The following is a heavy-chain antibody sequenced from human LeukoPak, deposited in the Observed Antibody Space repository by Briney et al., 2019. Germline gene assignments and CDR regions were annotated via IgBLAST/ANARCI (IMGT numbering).Heavy chain of an antibody. D-gene: IGHD5-18*01. J-gene: IGHJ4*02. V-gene: IGHV3-73*01. CDR1: GFTFSGSA. CDR2: IRSKANSYAT. CDR3: TRGEEWLDLGFDY. Sequence: PGGSLRLSCAASGFTFSGSAMHWVRQASGKGLEWVGRIRSKANSYATAYAASVKGRFTISRDDSKNTAYLQMNSLKTEDTAVYYCTRGEEWLDLGFDYWGQGTLVTVSS.